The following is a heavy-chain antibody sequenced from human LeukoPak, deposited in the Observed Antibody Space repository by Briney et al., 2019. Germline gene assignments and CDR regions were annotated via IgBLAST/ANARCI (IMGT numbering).Heavy chain of an antibody. Sequence: GASVKVSCKASGYTFTSYYMHWVRQAPGQGLEWMGIINPSGGGTSYAQKFRGRVTMTRDTSTSTVYMELSSLRSEDTAVYYCARDNGDIVVDYWGQGTLVTVSS. CDR1: GYTFTSYY. V-gene: IGHV1-46*01. D-gene: IGHD2-21*01. J-gene: IGHJ4*02. CDR3: ARDNGDIVVDY. CDR2: INPSGGGT.